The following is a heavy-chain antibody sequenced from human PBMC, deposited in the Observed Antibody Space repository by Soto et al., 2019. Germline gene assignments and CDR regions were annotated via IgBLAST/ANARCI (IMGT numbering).Heavy chain of an antibody. CDR1: GFTFSSYS. V-gene: IGHV3-21*01. CDR3: ARDRARVVLDLYYCYCIDV. CDR2: ISSIIRYI. J-gene: IGHJ6*02. D-gene: IGHD1-1*01. Sequence: GGSLRLSCAASGFTFSSYSMKWVRQAQGKGLEWVSSISSIIRYIYYADSVKGRFTISRDNSKNSLYLQMNILRAEDKAVYYCARDRARVVLDLYYCYCIDVWGQGTTVTVSS.